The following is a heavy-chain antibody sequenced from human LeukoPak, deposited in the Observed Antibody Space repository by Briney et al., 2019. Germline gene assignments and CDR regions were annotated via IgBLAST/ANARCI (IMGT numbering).Heavy chain of an antibody. CDR2: INHSGST. D-gene: IGHD3-3*01. J-gene: IGHJ5*02. Sequence: SETLSLTCAVYGGSFSGYYWSWIRQPPGKGLEWIGEINHSGSTNYNPSLKSRVTISVDTSKNQFSLKLSSVTAADTAVYYCARGGTILGVVIIHGNWFDPWGQGTLVTVSS. CDR1: GGSFSGYY. V-gene: IGHV4-34*01. CDR3: ARGGTILGVVIIHGNWFDP.